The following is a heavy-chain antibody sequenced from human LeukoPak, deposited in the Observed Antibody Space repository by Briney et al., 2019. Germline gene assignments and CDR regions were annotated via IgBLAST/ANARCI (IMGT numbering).Heavy chain of an antibody. CDR1: GFTVTTSY. CDR2: IYSGGAT. CDR3: ARQAAAATPFHY. V-gene: IGHV3-66*02. Sequence: GGSLRLSCAASGFTVTTSYMSWFRQAPGKGLEWVSIIYSGGATYYAASVRGRFAISRDNSKNTLYLQMNGLRPEDTAMYYCARQAAAATPFHYWGQGSLVTVSS. D-gene: IGHD6-13*01. J-gene: IGHJ4*02.